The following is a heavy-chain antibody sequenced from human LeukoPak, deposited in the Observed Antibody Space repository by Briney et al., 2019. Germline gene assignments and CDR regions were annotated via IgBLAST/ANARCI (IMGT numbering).Heavy chain of an antibody. V-gene: IGHV3-23*01. J-gene: IGHJ4*02. CDR3: AKKNYGYGGYFDS. Sequence: GGSLRLSCAASGFTFSNYTMTWVRQAPGKGLEWVSATSGSGGSTYYADSVKGRFTISGDNSKNTLYLQMNSLRAEDTAVYYCAKKNYGYGGYFDSWGQGTLVTVSS. D-gene: IGHD5-18*01. CDR1: GFTFSNYT. CDR2: TSGSGGST.